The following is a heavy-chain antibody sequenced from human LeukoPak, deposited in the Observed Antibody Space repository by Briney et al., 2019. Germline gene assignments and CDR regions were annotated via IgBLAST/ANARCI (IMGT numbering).Heavy chain of an antibody. J-gene: IGHJ2*01. CDR3: ARDPPRRDGNNYEYFDL. D-gene: IGHD5-24*01. Sequence: ASVKLSCTASGYSFFSFGISWLRQAPGQGLEWMGWISANNGYTKYAQKFQGRVTMTTDTSTRTAYMEVRSLRSDDTAVYYCARDPPRRDGNNYEYFDLWGRGTLVSVSS. V-gene: IGHV1-18*01. CDR1: GYSFFSFG. CDR2: ISANNGYT.